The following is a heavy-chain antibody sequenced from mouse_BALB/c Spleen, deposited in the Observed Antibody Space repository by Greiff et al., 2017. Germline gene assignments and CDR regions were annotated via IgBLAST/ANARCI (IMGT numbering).Heavy chain of an antibody. V-gene: IGHV1-80*01. CDR1: GYAFSSYW. D-gene: IGHD4-1*01. CDR3: ARAGTPVYFDY. J-gene: IGHJ2*01. CDR2: IYPGDGDT. Sequence: VQLQQSGAELVRPGSSVKISCKASGYAFSSYWMNWVKQRPGQGLEWIGQIYPGDGDTNYNGKFKGKATLTADKSSSTAYMQLSSLTSEDSAVYFCARAGTPVYFDYWGQGTTLTVSS.